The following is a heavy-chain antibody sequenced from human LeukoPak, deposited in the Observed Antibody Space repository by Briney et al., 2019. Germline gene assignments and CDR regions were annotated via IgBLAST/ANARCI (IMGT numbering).Heavy chain of an antibody. D-gene: IGHD6-13*01. CDR2: INHSGST. CDR1: GGSFSDDY. CDR3: ARGPYVAAAGLYYYYYYGMDV. J-gene: IGHJ6*02. Sequence: PSETLSLTCAVYGGSFSDDYWSWIRQPPGKGLEWIGEINHSGSTNYNPSLKSRVTILVDTSKNQFSLKLSSVTAADTAVYYCARGPYVAAAGLYYYYYYGMDVWGQGTTVTVSS. V-gene: IGHV4-34*01.